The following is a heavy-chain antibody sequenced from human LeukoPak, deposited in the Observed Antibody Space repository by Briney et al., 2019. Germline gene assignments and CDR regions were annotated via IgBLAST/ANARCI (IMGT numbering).Heavy chain of an antibody. Sequence: PGGSLRLSCAASGFTVSSNYMGWVRQPPGKGLEWVSVIYSGGSTYYADSVKGRFTISRDNSKNTLYLQMNSLRAEDTAVYYCARDPHGSGSYYNGDYWGQGTLVTVSS. CDR2: IYSGGST. CDR1: GFTVSSNY. CDR3: ARDPHGSGSYYNGDY. D-gene: IGHD3-10*01. J-gene: IGHJ4*02. V-gene: IGHV3-53*01.